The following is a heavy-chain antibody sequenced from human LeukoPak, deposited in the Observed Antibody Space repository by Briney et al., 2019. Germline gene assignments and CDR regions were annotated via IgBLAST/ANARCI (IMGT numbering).Heavy chain of an antibody. V-gene: IGHV3-48*03. CDR1: GFTFSSYE. CDR2: ISSSGSTI. CDR3: ARAGYCSGGSCSNSLDP. Sequence: GGSLRLSCAASGFTFSSYEMNWVRQAPGKGLGWVSYISSSGSTIYYADSVKGRFTISRDNSKNTLYLQMSSLRPEDTAVYYCARAGYCSGGSCSNSLDPWGQGTLVTVSS. D-gene: IGHD2-15*01. J-gene: IGHJ5*02.